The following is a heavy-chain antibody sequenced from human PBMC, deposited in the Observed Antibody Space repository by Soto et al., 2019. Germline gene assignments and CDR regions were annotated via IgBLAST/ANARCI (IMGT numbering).Heavy chain of an antibody. Sequence: PGGSLRLSCAASGFTLSNNWMSWVRQAPGKGLEWVANIKQDGSEKYYVDSVKGRFTISRDNAKNSLYLQMNSLRAADTAVYYCARETSYYDWTGYPMRHFDLWGRGTLVTVSS. D-gene: IGHD3-22*01. V-gene: IGHV3-7*03. CDR3: ARETSYYDWTGYPMRHFDL. CDR2: IKQDGSEK. J-gene: IGHJ2*01. CDR1: GFTLSNNW.